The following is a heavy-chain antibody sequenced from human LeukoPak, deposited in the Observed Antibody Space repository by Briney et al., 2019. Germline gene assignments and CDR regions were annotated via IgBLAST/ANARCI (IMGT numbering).Heavy chain of an antibody. V-gene: IGHV4-34*01. CDR2: INHSGST. J-gene: IGHJ6*03. CDR1: GGSISSYY. D-gene: IGHD1-26*01. CDR3: ARAWFKATYYYYYMDV. Sequence: SETLSLTCTVSGGSISSYYWSWIRQPPGKGLEWIGEINHSGSTNYNPSLKSRVTISVDTSKNQFSLKLSSVTAADTAVYYCARAWFKATYYYYYMDVWGKGTTVTVSS.